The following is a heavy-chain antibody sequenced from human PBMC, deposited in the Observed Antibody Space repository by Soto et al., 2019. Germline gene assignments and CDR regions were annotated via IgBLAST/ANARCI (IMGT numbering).Heavy chain of an antibody. D-gene: IGHD3-3*01. CDR3: ARVPVTIFGVAPGWVYYYYGMDV. CDR1: GDSVSSNSAA. CDR2: TYYRSKWYN. Sequence: SQTLSLPCAISGDSVSSNSAAWNWIRQSPSRGLEWLGRTYYRSKWYNDYAVSVKSRITINPDTSKNQFSLQLNSVTPEDTAVYYCARVPVTIFGVAPGWVYYYYGMDVWGQGTTVTVSS. J-gene: IGHJ6*02. V-gene: IGHV6-1*01.